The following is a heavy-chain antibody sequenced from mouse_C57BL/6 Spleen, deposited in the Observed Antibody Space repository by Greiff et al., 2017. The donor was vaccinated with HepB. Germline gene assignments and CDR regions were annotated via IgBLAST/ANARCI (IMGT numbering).Heavy chain of an antibody. Sequence: VQLKESGPELVKPGDSVKISCKASGYSFTDYNMNWVKQSNGKSLEWIGVINPNYGTTSYNQKFKGKATLTVDQSSSTAYMQLNSLTSEDSAVYYCAAYYGSSYSFAYWGQGTLVTVSA. V-gene: IGHV1-39*01. CDR1: GYSFTDYN. CDR2: INPNYGTT. CDR3: AAYYGSSYSFAY. D-gene: IGHD1-1*01. J-gene: IGHJ3*01.